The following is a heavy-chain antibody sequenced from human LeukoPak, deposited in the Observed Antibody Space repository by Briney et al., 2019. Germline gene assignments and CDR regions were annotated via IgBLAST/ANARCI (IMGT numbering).Heavy chain of an antibody. J-gene: IGHJ3*02. CDR2: ISWNSGSI. V-gene: IGHV3-9*01. CDR1: GFTFEDYA. CDR3: AKAGYSSGWGINAFDI. D-gene: IGHD6-19*01. Sequence: GRSLRLSCAASGFTFEDYAMHWVRQAPGKGLEWVSGISWNSGSIGYADSVKGRFTISRDNAKNSLYLQMNSLRAEDTALYYCAKAGYSSGWGINAFDIWGQGTMVTVSS.